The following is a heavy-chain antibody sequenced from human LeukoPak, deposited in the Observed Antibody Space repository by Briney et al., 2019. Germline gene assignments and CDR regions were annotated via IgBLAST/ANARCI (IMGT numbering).Heavy chain of an antibody. D-gene: IGHD1-26*01. CDR1: GLRFDYYA. V-gene: IGHV3-9*01. CDR2: ISWNSDDI. Sequence: GGSLRLSCVASGLRFDYYAMHWVRQGPGKGLEWVSGISWNSDDIDYAESVKGRFTISRDNRKNSLYLEMNSLRPDDTALYYFAAGETLLNYLEYWGQGSLVTVSS. CDR3: AAGETLLNYLEY. J-gene: IGHJ4*02.